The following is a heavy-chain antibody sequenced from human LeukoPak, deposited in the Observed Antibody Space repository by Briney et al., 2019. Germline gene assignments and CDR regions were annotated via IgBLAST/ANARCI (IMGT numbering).Heavy chain of an antibody. V-gene: IGHV4-59*12. J-gene: IGHJ6*03. CDR3: ARAAGGYSSSSGENGYYYYYMDV. CDR2: IYYSGST. D-gene: IGHD6-6*01. Sequence: SETLSLTCTVSGGSISSYYWSWIRQPPGKGLEWIGYIYYSGSTNYNPSLKSRVTISVDTSKNQFSLKLSSATAADTAVYYCARAAGGYSSSSGENGYYYYYMDVWGKGTTVTVSS. CDR1: GGSISSYY.